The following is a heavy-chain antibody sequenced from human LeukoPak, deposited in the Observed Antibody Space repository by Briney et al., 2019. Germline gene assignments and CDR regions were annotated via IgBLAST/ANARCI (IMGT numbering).Heavy chain of an antibody. J-gene: IGHJ2*01. D-gene: IGHD1-14*01. CDR2: ISWNSGSI. CDR3: AKAGYWYFDL. V-gene: IGHV3-9*01. Sequence: GGSLRLSCAASGFTFDGYAMHWVRQAPGKGLEWVSGISWNSGSIGYADSVKGRFTISRDNAKNSLYLQMNSLRAEDTALYYCAKAGYWYFDLWGRGTLVTVSS. CDR1: GFTFDGYA.